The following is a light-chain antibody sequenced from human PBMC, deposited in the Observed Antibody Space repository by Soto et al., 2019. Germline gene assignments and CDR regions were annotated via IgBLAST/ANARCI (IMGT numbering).Light chain of an antibody. J-gene: IGKJ1*01. Sequence: DIQMTQSPSTLSASVGDRVIITCRASQRISSWLAWYQQKPGKAPDLLIYRASTLKTGIPSRFSGSGSGTEFTLTISILQPDDFATYYCQQYDRASWTFGPGTKVEIK. V-gene: IGKV1-5*03. CDR2: RAS. CDR1: QRISSW. CDR3: QQYDRASWT.